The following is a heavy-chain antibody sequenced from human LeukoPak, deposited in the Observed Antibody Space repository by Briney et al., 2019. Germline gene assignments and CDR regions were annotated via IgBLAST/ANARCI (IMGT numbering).Heavy chain of an antibody. Sequence: SETLSLTCSVSGFSISADFYWGWIRQSPGQGLEWIGSVLHSGSSHYNPSLKSRVTRAIDTSENQVSLNLRSVTAADSAIYYCARDFFKYGSGSFHDYWGQGILVTVSS. CDR2: VLHSGSS. CDR1: GFSISADFY. V-gene: IGHV4-38-2*02. CDR3: ARDFFKYGSGSFHDY. D-gene: IGHD3-10*01. J-gene: IGHJ4*02.